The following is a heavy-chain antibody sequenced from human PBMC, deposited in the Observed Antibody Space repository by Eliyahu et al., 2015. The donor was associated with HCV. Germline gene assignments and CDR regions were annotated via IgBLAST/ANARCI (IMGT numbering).Heavy chain of an antibody. CDR1: GFTFSSYG. Sequence: QVQLVESGGGVVQPGRSLRLSCAASGFTFSSYGMXWVRRAPGKGLEWVAGIWVGGSNKYYADSVKGRFTISRDNSKNTLYLQMNSLRAEDTAVYYCARDPGIAVAGTGVGYYYYYGMDVWGQGTTVTVSS. J-gene: IGHJ6*02. D-gene: IGHD6-19*01. CDR3: ARDPGIAVAGTGVGYYYYYGMDV. CDR2: IWVGGSNK. V-gene: IGHV3-33*01.